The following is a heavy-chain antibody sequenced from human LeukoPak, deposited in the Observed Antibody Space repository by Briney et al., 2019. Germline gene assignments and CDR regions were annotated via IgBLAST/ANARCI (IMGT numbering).Heavy chain of an antibody. CDR2: ISSSSSYI. CDR3: ARGSCGGDCYNFRPYYFDD. D-gene: IGHD2-21*01. J-gene: IGHJ4*02. V-gene: IGHV3-21*01. Sequence: GGSLRLSCAASGFTFITYSMNWVRQAPGKGLEWVSSISSSSSYIYYADSVKGRFTISRDNAKNSLYLQMNSLRVEDTAVYYCARGSCGGDCYNFRPYYFDDWGQGTLVTVSS. CDR1: GFTFITYS.